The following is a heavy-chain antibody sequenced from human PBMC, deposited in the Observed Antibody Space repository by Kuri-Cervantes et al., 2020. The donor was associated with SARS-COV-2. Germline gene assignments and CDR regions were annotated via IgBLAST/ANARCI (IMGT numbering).Heavy chain of an antibody. CDR3: ARAFVVVVAAWRTGMDV. CDR1: GFTFSSYA. V-gene: IGHV3-30-3*01. J-gene: IGHJ6*02. CDR2: ISYDGSNK. Sequence: GESLKISCAASGFTFSSYAMHWVRQAPGKGLEWVAVISYDGSNKYYADSVKGRFTISRDNSKNTLYLQMNSLRAEDTAVYYCARAFVVVVAAWRTGMDVWGQGPRSPSP. D-gene: IGHD2-15*01.